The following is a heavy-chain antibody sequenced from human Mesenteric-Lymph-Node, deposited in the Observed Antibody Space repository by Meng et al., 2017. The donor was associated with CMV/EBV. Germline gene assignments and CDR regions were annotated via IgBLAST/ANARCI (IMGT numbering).Heavy chain of an antibody. CDR2: IYGTGIT. CDR3: AKSRSSTPGIVDD. Sequence: QVELLASGPVLVNPSGALSLICIFSGVSVTSGVYHWSWIRQSPGKGLEWIGYIYGTGITIYNPSLKSRVTILLETSKNQFSLKLNSVTTADTAVYYCAKSRSSTPGIVDDWGQGTLVTVSS. CDR1: GVSVTSGVYH. D-gene: IGHD2/OR15-2a*01. V-gene: IGHV4-61*08. J-gene: IGHJ4*02.